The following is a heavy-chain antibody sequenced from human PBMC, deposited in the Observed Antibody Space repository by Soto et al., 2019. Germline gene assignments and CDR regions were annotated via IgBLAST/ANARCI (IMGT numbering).Heavy chain of an antibody. CDR3: ARGPRRYYDSSGPVI. V-gene: IGHV4-34*01. CDR1: GGSLSGYY. CDR2: INRRGSS. D-gene: IGHD3-22*01. J-gene: IGHJ3*02. Sequence: SETLSLTCAVSGGSLSGYYWSWIRQSPGKGLEWIGEINRRGSSDYNPFLKSRVTISIDASKNQFSLELSSVTAADTAVYYCARGPRRYYDSSGPVIWGQGTMVTVSS.